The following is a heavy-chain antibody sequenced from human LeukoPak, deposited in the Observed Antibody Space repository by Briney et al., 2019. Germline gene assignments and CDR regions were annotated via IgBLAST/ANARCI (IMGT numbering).Heavy chain of an antibody. CDR1: GGSFSGYY. V-gene: IGHV4-34*01. D-gene: IGHD5-12*01. CDR3: ARGLDSGYDFWYYYYGMDV. J-gene: IGHJ6*02. Sequence: PSETLSLTCAVYGGSFSGYYWSWIHQPPGKGLEWIGEINHSGSTNYNPSLKSRVTISVDTSKNQFSLKLGSVTAADTAVYYCARGLDSGYDFWYYYYGMDVWGQGTTVTVPS. CDR2: INHSGST.